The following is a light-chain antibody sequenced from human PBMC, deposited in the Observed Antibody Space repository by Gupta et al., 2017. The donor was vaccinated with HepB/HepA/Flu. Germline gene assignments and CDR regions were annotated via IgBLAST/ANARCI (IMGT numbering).Light chain of an antibody. CDR2: VAS. J-gene: IGKJ3*01. CDR1: QGISNR. CDR3: QQQNNFPLT. Sequence: DIQMTQSPSSVSASVGDRVTITCRASQGISNRLAWYQQQPGKAPKFLMYVASRVKNGVPSRFSGSGSGTEFTLSISSRQPEDFGTYYCQQQNNFPLTFGHGTKVDI. V-gene: IGKV1-12*01.